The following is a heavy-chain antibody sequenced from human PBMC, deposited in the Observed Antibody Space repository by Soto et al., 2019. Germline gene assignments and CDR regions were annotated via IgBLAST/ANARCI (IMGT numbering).Heavy chain of an antibody. CDR1: GYTFTTYG. J-gene: IGHJ5*02. CDR3: ARVISRGYDFWSGYGWFDP. V-gene: IGHV1-18*01. Sequence: VQLVQSGAEVKKPGASVKVSCKTSGYTFTTYGISWVRQAPGQGLEWMGRISGYDGNTNYAQKIQGRVTMTTDTSTSTAYMELRNLTSDATAVYYCARVISRGYDFWSGYGWFDPWGQGTLITVSS. CDR2: ISGYDGNT. D-gene: IGHD3-3*01.